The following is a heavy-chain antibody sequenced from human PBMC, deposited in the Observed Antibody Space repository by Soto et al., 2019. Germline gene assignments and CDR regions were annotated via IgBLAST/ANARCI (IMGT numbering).Heavy chain of an antibody. CDR3: ARDSIVVVRAANPFYYYYGMDV. Sequence: QVQLQESGPGLVKPSETLSPTCTVSGGSVSSGSYYWSWIRQPPGKGLEWIGYIYYSGSNNYTPSLKSRVTISVDTSKNQFSLKLSSVTAADTAVYYCARDSIVVVRAANPFYYYYGMDVWGQGTTVTVSS. D-gene: IGHD2-2*01. CDR1: GGSVSSGSYY. J-gene: IGHJ6*02. V-gene: IGHV4-61*01. CDR2: IYYSGSN.